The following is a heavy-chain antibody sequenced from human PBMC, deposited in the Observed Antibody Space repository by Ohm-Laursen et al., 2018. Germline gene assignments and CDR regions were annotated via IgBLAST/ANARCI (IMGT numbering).Heavy chain of an antibody. D-gene: IGHD1-26*01. J-gene: IGHJ6*02. CDR1: GFTFSSYG. CDR3: ARVRRELRSYYYYYGMDV. V-gene: IGHV3-33*01. CDR2: IWYDGSNK. Sequence: SLRLSCSASGFTFSSYGMHWVRQAPGKGLEWVAVIWYDGSNKYYADSVKGRFTISRDNSKNTLYLQMNSLRAEDTAVYYCARVRRELRSYYYYYGMDVWGQGTTVTVSS.